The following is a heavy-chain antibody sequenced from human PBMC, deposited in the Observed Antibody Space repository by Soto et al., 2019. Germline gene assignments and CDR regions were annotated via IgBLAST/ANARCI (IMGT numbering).Heavy chain of an antibody. J-gene: IGHJ4*02. V-gene: IGHV3-74*01. CDR3: ARETSYYDFWSGPQQYYFDY. D-gene: IGHD3-3*01. CDR2: INSDGSST. CDR1: GFTFSSYW. Sequence: GGSLRLSCAASGFTFSSYWIHWVRQAPGKGLVWVSRINSDGSSTSYADSVKGRFTISRDNAKNTLYLQMNSLRAEDTAVYYCARETSYYDFWSGPQQYYFDYWGQGTLVTVSS.